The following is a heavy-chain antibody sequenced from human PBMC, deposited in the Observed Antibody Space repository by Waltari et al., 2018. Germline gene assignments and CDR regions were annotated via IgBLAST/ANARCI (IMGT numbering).Heavy chain of an antibody. CDR2: IIPIFGTA. Sequence: QVQLVQSGAEVKKPGSSVKVSCKASGGTFSSYAISWVRQAPGQGLEWMGGIIPIFGTANYAQKFQGRVTITADKSTSTAYMELSSLRSEDTAVYYCARRRGYYDSSRSWYFDLWGRGTLVTVSS. V-gene: IGHV1-69*14. J-gene: IGHJ2*01. D-gene: IGHD3-22*01. CDR1: GGTFSSYA. CDR3: ARRRGYYDSSRSWYFDL.